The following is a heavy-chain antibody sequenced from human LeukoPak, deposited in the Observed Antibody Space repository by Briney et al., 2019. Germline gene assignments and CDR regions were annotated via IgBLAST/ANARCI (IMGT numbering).Heavy chain of an antibody. D-gene: IGHD5-24*01. CDR3: ARQVKDGYNSRSLDI. CDR2: IYPGDSDT. CDR1: GYSFTSYW. Sequence: GESLKISCKGSGYSFTSYWIGWVRQMPGKGLEWMGIIYPGDSDTRYSPSFQGQVTISADKSISTAYLQWSSLKASDTAMYYCARQVKDGYNSRSLDIWGQGTMVTVSS. V-gene: IGHV5-51*01. J-gene: IGHJ3*02.